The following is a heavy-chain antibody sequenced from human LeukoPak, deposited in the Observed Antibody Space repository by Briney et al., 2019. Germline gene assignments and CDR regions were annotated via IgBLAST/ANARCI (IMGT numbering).Heavy chain of an antibody. CDR1: GFTFSSYA. V-gene: IGHV3-23*01. J-gene: IGHJ4*02. D-gene: IGHD3-22*01. Sequence: SGGSLRLSCAASGFTFSSYAMSWVRQALGKGLEWVSAISGSGGSTYYADSVKGRFTISRDNSKNTLYLQMNSLRAEDTAVYYCAKGQEYYYDSSGYCDYWGQGTLVTVSS. CDR3: AKGQEYYYDSSGYCDY. CDR2: ISGSGGST.